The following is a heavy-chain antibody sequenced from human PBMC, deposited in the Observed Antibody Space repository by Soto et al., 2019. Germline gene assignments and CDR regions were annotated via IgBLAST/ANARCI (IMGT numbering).Heavy chain of an antibody. J-gene: IGHJ6*03. CDR1: GGSISSGGYY. CDR2: IYYSGST. V-gene: IGHV4-31*03. D-gene: IGHD6-19*01. Sequence: SETLSLTCTVSGGSISSGGYYWSWIRQHPGKGLEWIGYIYYSGSTYYNPSLKSRVTISVDTSKNQFSLKLSSVTAADTAVYYCARGRRLAVAARGYYYYYMDVWGKGTTVTVSS. CDR3: ARGRRLAVAARGYYYYYMDV.